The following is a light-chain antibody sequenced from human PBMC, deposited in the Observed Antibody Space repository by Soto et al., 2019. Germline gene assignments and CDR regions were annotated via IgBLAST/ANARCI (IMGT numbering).Light chain of an antibody. CDR1: QSVGNN. CDR2: GAY. V-gene: IGKV3-15*01. CDR3: HQYDDWPPYT. J-gene: IGKJ2*01. Sequence: EIEMTQSPATLSLSPGERATVSCRASQSVGNNLAWYQQKSGQAPRLLIYGAYTRAAGVPARFSGTGSGTEVTLTISSLQSEDFAVYYCHQYDDWPPYTFGQGTKLEFK.